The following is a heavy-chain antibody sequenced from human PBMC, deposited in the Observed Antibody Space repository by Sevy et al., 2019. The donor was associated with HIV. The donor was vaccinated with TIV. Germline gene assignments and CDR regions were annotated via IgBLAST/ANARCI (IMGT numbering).Heavy chain of an antibody. D-gene: IGHD2-2*01. CDR1: GGTFSSYS. CDR3: AFGGGYQLLANYYFAMDV. J-gene: IGHJ6*02. V-gene: IGHV1-69*13. Sequence: SVKVSCKASGGTFSSYSISWVRQAPGQGLEWMGGITRIFGTSNYAQKFQGRVTITAAESTSTAYMGVSSLRSEDTAVYYCAFGGGYQLLANYYFAMDVWGQGTTVTVS. CDR2: ITRIFGTS.